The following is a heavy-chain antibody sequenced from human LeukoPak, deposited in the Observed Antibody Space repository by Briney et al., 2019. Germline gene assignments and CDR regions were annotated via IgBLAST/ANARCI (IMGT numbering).Heavy chain of an antibody. CDR3: AKRGVVIRVFLVGFHKEAYYFDS. CDR2: ISDSGGST. CDR1: GITLSNYG. D-gene: IGHD3-10*01. V-gene: IGHV3-23*01. J-gene: IGHJ4*02. Sequence: GGSLRLSCAVSGITLSNYGMSWVRQAPGKGLEWVAGISDSGGSTNYADSVKGRFTISRDNPKNTLYLQMNSLRAEDAAVYFCAKRGVVIRVFLVGFHKEAYYFDSWGQGALVTVSS.